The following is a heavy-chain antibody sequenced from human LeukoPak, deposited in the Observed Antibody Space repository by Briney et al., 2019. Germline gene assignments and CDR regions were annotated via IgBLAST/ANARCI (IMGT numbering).Heavy chain of an antibody. CDR1: GYTFTGYY. D-gene: IGHD3-22*01. CDR2: INPNSGGT. V-gene: IGHV1-2*02. J-gene: IGHJ4*02. Sequence: ASVKVSCKASGYTFTGYYMHWVRQAPGQGLEWMGWINPNSGGTNYAQKLQGRVTMTRDTSISTAYMELSRLRSDDTAVYYCARGALPAYYYDSSGYPIDYWGQGTLVTVSS. CDR3: ARGALPAYYYDSSGYPIDY.